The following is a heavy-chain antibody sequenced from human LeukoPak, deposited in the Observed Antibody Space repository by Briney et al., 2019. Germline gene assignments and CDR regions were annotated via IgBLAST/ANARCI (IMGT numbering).Heavy chain of an antibody. J-gene: IGHJ3*02. CDR3: ARGSDYYDSRDAFDI. Sequence: PSQTMSLTCTVSGGSISSGSYYWGWIRQPPGKGLKWIGSIYYSGSTYYNPSLKSRVTISVDTSKNQFSLKLSSVTAAATAVYYCARGSDYYDSRDAFDIWGQGTMVTVSS. V-gene: IGHV4-39*07. CDR1: GGSISSGSYY. CDR2: IYYSGST. D-gene: IGHD3-22*01.